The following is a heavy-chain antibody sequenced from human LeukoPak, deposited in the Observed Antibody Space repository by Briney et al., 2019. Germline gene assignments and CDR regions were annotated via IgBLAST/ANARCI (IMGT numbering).Heavy chain of an antibody. CDR2: IYYSGDT. D-gene: IGHD3-22*01. CDR3: ARVNSDSSGYYYWDY. CDR1: GGSISSSSYY. V-gene: IGHV4-39*07. Sequence: SETLSLTCSVSGGSISSSSYYWGWIRQPPGKGLEWIGTIYYSGDTYYNSSLKSRVTISVDTSKNQFSLKLSSVTAADTAVYYCARVNSDSSGYYYWDYWGQGTLVTVSS. J-gene: IGHJ4*02.